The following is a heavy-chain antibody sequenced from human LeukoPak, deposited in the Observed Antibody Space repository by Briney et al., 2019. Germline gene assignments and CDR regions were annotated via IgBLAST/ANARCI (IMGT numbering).Heavy chain of an antibody. CDR2: IFNGGST. J-gene: IGHJ4*02. Sequence: GGSLRLSCAASGFTVSSNYRSWVRQAPGKGLEWVAVIFNGGSTYYADSVRGRFTISRDNSKNTLYLQMNSLRGEDAAVYFCARGDGYSYSFDSWGQGTLVTVSS. V-gene: IGHV3-53*01. CDR1: GFTVSSNY. D-gene: IGHD5-24*01. CDR3: ARGDGYSYSFDS.